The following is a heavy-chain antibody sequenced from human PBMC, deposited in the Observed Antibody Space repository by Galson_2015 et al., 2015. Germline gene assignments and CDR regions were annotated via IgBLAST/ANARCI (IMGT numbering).Heavy chain of an antibody. J-gene: IGHJ6*02. V-gene: IGHV4-39*01. CDR2: TFFSGTT. CDR1: GGSISSSSYS. Sequence: ETLSLTCTVSGGSISSSSYSWGWIRQTPGKGLEWLGRTFFSGTTTYTPPLKSGFTISVDTSKTQFSLKLSSVTAADTAVYYCARHNCITMVRGVISYYYGMDVWGQGTTVTVSS. D-gene: IGHD3-10*01. CDR3: ARHNCITMVRGVISYYYGMDV.